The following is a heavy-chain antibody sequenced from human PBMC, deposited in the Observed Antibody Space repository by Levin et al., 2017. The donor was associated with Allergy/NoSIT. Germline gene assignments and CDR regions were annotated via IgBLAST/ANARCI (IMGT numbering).Heavy chain of an antibody. CDR2: INSDGSST. CDR1: GFTFSSYW. V-gene: IGHV3-74*01. Sequence: GESLKISCAASGFTFSSYWMHWVRQAPGKGLVWVSRINSDGSSTSYADSVKGRFTISRDNAKNTLYLQMNSLRAEDTAVYYCARVSLWFGEFDYWGQGTLVTVSS. D-gene: IGHD3-10*01. J-gene: IGHJ4*02. CDR3: ARVSLWFGEFDY.